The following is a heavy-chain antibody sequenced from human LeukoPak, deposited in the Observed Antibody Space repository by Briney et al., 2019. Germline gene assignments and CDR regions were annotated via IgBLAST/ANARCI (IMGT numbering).Heavy chain of an antibody. V-gene: IGHV3-23*01. CDR3: ARDYRFVYYYDSSGYPDY. CDR1: GFTFSSYA. Sequence: PGGSLRLSCAASGFTFSSYAMSWVRQAPGKGLEWVSAISGSGGSTYYADSVKGRFTISRDNSKNTLYLQMNSLRAEDTAVYYCARDYRFVYYYDSSGYPDYWGQGTLVTVSS. J-gene: IGHJ4*02. CDR2: ISGSGGST. D-gene: IGHD3-22*01.